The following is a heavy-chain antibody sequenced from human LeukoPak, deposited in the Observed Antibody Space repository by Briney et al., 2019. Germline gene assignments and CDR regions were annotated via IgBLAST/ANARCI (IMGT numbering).Heavy chain of an antibody. CDR2: INHSGST. V-gene: IGHV4-34*01. CDR3: ARGRILWFRELLDY. J-gene: IGHJ4*02. CDR1: GGSFSGYY. D-gene: IGHD3-10*01. Sequence: SETLSLTCAVYGGSFSGYYWSWSRQPPGKGLEWIGEINHSGSTNYNPSLKSRVTITVDTSKNQFSLKLSSVTAADTAVYYCARGRILWFRELLDYWGQGTLVTASS.